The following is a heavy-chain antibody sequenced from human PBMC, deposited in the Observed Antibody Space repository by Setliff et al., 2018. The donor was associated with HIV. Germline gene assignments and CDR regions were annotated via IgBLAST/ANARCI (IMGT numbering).Heavy chain of an antibody. CDR3: ARLRITMIMMLNYFDY. CDR1: GGSLSGYY. D-gene: IGHD3-22*01. CDR2: INHSGST. V-gene: IGHV4-34*01. Sequence: PSETLSLTCAVYGGSLSGYYWSWIRQPPGKGLEWFGEINHSGSTNYNPSLKSRVTISVDTSKNQFSLKLSSVTAADTAVYFCARLRITMIMMLNYFDYWGQGTLVTVSS. J-gene: IGHJ4*02.